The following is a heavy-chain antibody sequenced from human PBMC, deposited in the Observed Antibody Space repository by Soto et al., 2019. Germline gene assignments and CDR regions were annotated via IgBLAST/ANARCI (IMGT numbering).Heavy chain of an antibody. J-gene: IGHJ6*02. Sequence: PSQTLSLTCAISGDSVSSNSAAWNWIRQSPSRGLEWLGRTYYRSKWYNDYAVSVESRITINPDTSKNQFSLQLNSVTPEDTAVYYCARGLTSLLTDYYYYGMDVWGQGTTVTVSS. CDR3: ARGLTSLLTDYYYYGMDV. V-gene: IGHV6-1*01. CDR2: TYYRSKWYN. D-gene: IGHD2-21*01. CDR1: GDSVSSNSAA.